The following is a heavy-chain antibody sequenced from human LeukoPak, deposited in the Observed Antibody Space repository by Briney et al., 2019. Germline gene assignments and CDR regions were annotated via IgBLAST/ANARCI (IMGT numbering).Heavy chain of an antibody. J-gene: IGHJ6*03. Sequence: SVKVSCKASGGTFSSYAISWVRQAPGQGLEWMGGIIPIFGTANYAQKFQGRVTITADKSTSTAYMELSSLRSEDTAVYYCARDLEPRTWFGDYYYYMDVWGKGTTVTVSS. V-gene: IGHV1-69*06. CDR2: IIPIFGTA. CDR1: GGTFSSYA. D-gene: IGHD3-10*01. CDR3: ARDLEPRTWFGDYYYYMDV.